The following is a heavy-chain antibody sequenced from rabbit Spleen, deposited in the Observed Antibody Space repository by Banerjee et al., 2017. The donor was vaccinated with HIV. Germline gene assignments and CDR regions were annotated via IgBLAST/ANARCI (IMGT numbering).Heavy chain of an antibody. CDR1: GFSFSTGYY. Sequence: QQQLEESGGGLVQPEGSLTLTCTASGFSFSTGYYMCWVRQAPGKGLEWIACIYAGAGVDTYYASWAKGRFTISKTSSTTVTLQMTSLTAADTATIFCARTMGRIGDETGVWDAYLDLWGPGTLVTVS. V-gene: IGHV1S45*01. D-gene: IGHD2-1*01. CDR3: ARTMGRIGDETGVWDAYLDL. J-gene: IGHJ6*01. CDR2: IYAGAGVDT.